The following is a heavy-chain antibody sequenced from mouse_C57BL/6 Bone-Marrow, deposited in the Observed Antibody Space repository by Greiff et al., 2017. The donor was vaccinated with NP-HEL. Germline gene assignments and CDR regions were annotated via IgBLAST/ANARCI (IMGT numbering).Heavy chain of an antibody. CDR1: GFTFSSYG. Sequence: EVKVVESGGDLVKPGGSLKLSCAASGFTFSSYGMSWVRQTPDKRLEWVATISSGGSYTYYPDSVKGRFTISRDNAKNTLYLQMSSLKSEDTAMYYCARDGYYLDYWGQGTTLTVSS. CDR2: ISSGGSYT. CDR3: ARDGYYLDY. V-gene: IGHV5-6*01. D-gene: IGHD2-3*01. J-gene: IGHJ2*01.